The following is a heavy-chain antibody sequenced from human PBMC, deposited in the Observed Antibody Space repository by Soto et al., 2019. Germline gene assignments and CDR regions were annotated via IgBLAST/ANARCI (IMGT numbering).Heavy chain of an antibody. CDR2: IDPSDSYT. D-gene: IGHD6-6*01. CDR3: ATWASSRYYFDS. Sequence: PGESLKISCKGSGYSFTTYWITWVRQMPGKGLEWMGRIDPSDSYTNYSPSFQGHVTISADKSISTAYLQWSSLRASDTAMYFCATWASSRYYFDSWGQGTLVTVSS. J-gene: IGHJ4*02. CDR1: GYSFTTYW. V-gene: IGHV5-10-1*01.